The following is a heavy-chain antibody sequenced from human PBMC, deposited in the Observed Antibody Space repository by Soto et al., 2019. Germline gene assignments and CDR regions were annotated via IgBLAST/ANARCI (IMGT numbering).Heavy chain of an antibody. CDR1: GGSISSGGYS. Sequence: PSETLSLTCAVSGGSISSGGYSWSWIRQPPGKGLEWIGYIYHSGSTYYNPSLKSRVTISVDRSKNQFSLKLSSVTAADTAVYYCARSLNLYCSGGSCYGWFDPWGQGTLVTVSS. CDR2: IYHSGST. D-gene: IGHD2-15*01. CDR3: ARSLNLYCSGGSCYGWFDP. V-gene: IGHV4-30-2*01. J-gene: IGHJ5*02.